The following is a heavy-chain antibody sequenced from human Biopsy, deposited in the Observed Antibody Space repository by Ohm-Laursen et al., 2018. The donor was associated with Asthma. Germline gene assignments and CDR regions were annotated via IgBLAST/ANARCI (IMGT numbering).Heavy chain of an antibody. CDR2: LIPVLGTP. CDR3: ARGYSGSDRIVYYYSGLEV. J-gene: IGHJ6*02. CDR1: GDSFSNYA. V-gene: IGHV1-69*13. Sequence: SVKVSCNASGDSFSNYAISWVRQAPGQGLEWMGGLIPVLGTPDHAQMFESRVTITADESTSTAYMELSSLSSEDTAVYYCARGYSGSDRIVYYYSGLEVWGQGTTVTVSS. D-gene: IGHD5-12*01.